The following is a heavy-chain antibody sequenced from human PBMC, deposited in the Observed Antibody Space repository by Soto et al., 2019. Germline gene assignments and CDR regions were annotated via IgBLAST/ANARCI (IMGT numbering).Heavy chain of an antibody. CDR1: GGTFSSYA. J-gene: IGHJ4*02. V-gene: IGHV1-69*12. D-gene: IGHD5-12*01. CDR3: ARPMGTVVYDYSFDY. CDR2: IIPIFGTA. Sequence: QVQLVQSGAEVKKPGSSVKVSCKASGGTFSSYAISWVRQAPGQGLEWMGGIIPIFGTANYAQKFQGRVTHTADESTSTAYMDLSSLRSEDTAVYSCARPMGTVVYDYSFDYWGQGTLVTVSS.